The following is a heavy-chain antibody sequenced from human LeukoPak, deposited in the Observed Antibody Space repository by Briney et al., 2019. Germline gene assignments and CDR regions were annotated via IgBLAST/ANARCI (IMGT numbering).Heavy chain of an antibody. CDR2: VYYGGNS. J-gene: IGHJ4*02. V-gene: IGHV4-39*01. CDR3: AIRHVYCSPDGCSDF. D-gene: IGHD2-15*01. CDR1: SGSITSLSYY. Sequence: SETLSLTCTVSSGSITSLSYYWGRVRQHPGKGLEWIGLVYYGGNSYNNPSLKSRVTVSVARSKNQFSLGLSAVTAADTAVYYWAIRHVYCSPDGCSDFWGQGTLVTVSS.